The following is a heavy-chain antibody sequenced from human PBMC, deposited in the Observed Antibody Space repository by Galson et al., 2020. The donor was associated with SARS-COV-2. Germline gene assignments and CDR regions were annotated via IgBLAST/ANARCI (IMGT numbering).Heavy chain of an antibody. V-gene: IGHV1-3*01. CDR2: INAGNGNT. J-gene: IGHJ6*02. CDR1: GYTFTSYA. Sequence: RQDASVKVSCKASGYTFTSYAMHWVRQAPGQRLEWMGWINAGNGNTKYSQKFQGRVTITRDTSASTAYMELSSLRSEDTAVYYCARDKPLRYFDWPYSYYYYGMDVWGQGTTVTVSS. D-gene: IGHD3-9*01. CDR3: ARDKPLRYFDWPYSYYYYGMDV.